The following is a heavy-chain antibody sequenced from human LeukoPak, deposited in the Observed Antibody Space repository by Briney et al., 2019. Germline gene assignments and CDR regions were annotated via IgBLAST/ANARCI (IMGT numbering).Heavy chain of an antibody. V-gene: IGHV3-9*01. D-gene: IGHD3-10*01. CDR2: ISWNSGSI. Sequence: PGGSLRLSCAASGFTFDDYAMHWVRQAPGKGLEWVSGISWNSGSIGYADSVKGRFTISRDNAKNSLYLQMNSLRAEDTAVYYCAKDNLVRGVIPFDYWAREPWSPSPQ. J-gene: IGHJ4*02. CDR3: AKDNLVRGVIPFDY. CDR1: GFTFDDYA.